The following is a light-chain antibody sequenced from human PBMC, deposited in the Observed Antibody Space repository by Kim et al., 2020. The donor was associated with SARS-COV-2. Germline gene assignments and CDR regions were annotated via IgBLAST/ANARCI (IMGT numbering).Light chain of an antibody. CDR1: SGHRSYA. CDR3: QTWGTGIWV. J-gene: IGLJ3*02. V-gene: IGLV4-69*01. Sequence: ASVKLTWTLRSGHRSYAIAWHQQQPEKGPRYLMKLNSDGSHSKGDGIPNRFSGSSSGAERYLTISSLQSEDEADYYGQTWGTGIWVFGGGTKLTVL. CDR2: LNSDGSH.